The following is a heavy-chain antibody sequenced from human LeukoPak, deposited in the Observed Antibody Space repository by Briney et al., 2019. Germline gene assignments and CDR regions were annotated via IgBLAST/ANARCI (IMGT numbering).Heavy chain of an antibody. J-gene: IGHJ5*02. D-gene: IGHD2-15*01. CDR2: ISAYSGNT. Sequence: ASVKVSCKASGYTFTSYGLNWVRQAPGQGLEWMGWISAYSGNTNYAQKFQGRITMTTDTSTRTGYMELRSLRSDDTAIYYCARDERDDCRGSGCSSAVEPWGQGTLVTVSS. CDR1: GYTFTSYG. V-gene: IGHV1-18*01. CDR3: ARDERDDCRGSGCSSAVEP.